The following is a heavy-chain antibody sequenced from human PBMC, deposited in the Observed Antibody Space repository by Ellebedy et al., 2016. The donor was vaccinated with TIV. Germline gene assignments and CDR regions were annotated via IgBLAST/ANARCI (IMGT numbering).Heavy chain of an antibody. D-gene: IGHD6-25*01. CDR3: ARGRRRYSSGGDYFDY. CDR2: INHSGST. V-gene: IGHV4-34*01. CDR1: GGSFSGYY. J-gene: IGHJ4*02. Sequence: MPGGSLRLSCAVYGGSFSGYYWRWIRQPPGKGLEWIGEINHSGSTDYNPSLKSRVTISVDTSKNQFSLKLSSVTAADTAVYYCARGRRRYSSGGDYFDYWGQGTLVTVSS.